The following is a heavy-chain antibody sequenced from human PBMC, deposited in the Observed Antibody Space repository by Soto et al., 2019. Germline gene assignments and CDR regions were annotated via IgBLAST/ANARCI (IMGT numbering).Heavy chain of an antibody. CDR2: INQDGSLK. Sequence: PGGSLRLSCAASGFTFSAYWMSWVRQAPGKGLEWVANINQDGSLKYYVDSVKGRFTISRDNAKKYLYLQMNNLRDEDTALYYCARDSPLGYCSGGSCFFGDWGQGTLVTVSS. CDR3: ARDSPLGYCSGGSCFFGD. D-gene: IGHD2-15*01. V-gene: IGHV3-7*05. J-gene: IGHJ4*02. CDR1: GFTFSAYW.